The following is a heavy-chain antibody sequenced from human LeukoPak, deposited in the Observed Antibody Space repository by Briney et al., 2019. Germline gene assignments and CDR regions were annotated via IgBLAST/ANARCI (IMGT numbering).Heavy chain of an antibody. CDR2: VYYTGSD. CDR3: ARYASGSYYWFDP. V-gene: IGHV4-39*01. J-gene: IGHJ5*02. CDR1: GGSISSTSYH. Sequence: SSETLSLTCTVSGGSISSTSYHWAWIRQPPAKGPGWIATVYYTGSDYYKPSLKSRVTISVDKSKSQFSLKLSSVTTADTALYYCARYASGSYYWFDPWGQGTLVTVSS. D-gene: IGHD3-10*01.